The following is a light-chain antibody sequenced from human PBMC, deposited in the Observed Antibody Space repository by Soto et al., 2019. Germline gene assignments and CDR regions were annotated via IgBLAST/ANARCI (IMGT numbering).Light chain of an antibody. CDR2: AAS. CDR3: QQSYRSPWT. CDR1: QSISSY. Sequence: DIQMTQSPSSLSASVGDRVTITCRASQSISSYLSWYQQKPGKAPKLLIYAASSLQSGVPSRFSGSGSGTDFTLTISSLQPEDSATYYCQQSYRSPWTFGQGTKVEIK. J-gene: IGKJ1*01. V-gene: IGKV1-39*01.